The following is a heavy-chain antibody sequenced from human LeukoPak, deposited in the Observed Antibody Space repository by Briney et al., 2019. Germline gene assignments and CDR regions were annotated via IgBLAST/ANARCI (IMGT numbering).Heavy chain of an antibody. CDR3: ARDRQPQYSGWFDP. D-gene: IGHD6-6*01. Sequence: GGSLRLSCAASGFMFDNFGMHWVRQAPGKGLEWLAVISHDGTNKYFGDFVKGRFTTSRDNSKNTVYLQMNALRPEDTATYYCARDRQPQYSGWFDPWGQGTLVTASS. J-gene: IGHJ5*02. CDR1: GFMFDNFG. V-gene: IGHV3-30*03. CDR2: ISHDGTNK.